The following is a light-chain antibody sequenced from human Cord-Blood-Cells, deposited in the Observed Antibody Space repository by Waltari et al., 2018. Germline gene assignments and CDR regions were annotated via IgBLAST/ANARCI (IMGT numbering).Light chain of an antibody. CDR1: SSDVAGYNY. Sequence: QTALTQPASVSGSPGPSITISCTGTSSDVAGYNYFTWYQQHPGKAPKLMIYDVSKRPSGVSNRFSGSKSGNTASLTISGLQAEDEADYYCSSYTSSSTSYVFGTGTKVTVL. V-gene: IGLV2-14*01. CDR2: DVS. CDR3: SSYTSSSTSYV. J-gene: IGLJ1*01.